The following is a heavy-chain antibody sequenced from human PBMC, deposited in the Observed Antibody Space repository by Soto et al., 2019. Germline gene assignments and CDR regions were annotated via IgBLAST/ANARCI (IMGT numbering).Heavy chain of an antibody. D-gene: IGHD3-10*01. CDR2: IYYSGST. CDR1: GVAISSSSYY. J-gene: IGHJ4*02. Sequence: LQLQESGPGLVKPSETLSLTCTVSGVAISSSSYYWGWIRQPPGKWLEWIGSIYYSGSTYYNPSLKRRVTISVDTSKNQFSLKLSSVTAADTAVYYCATLWFGESPYWGQGTLVTVSS. V-gene: IGHV4-39*01. CDR3: ATLWFGESPY.